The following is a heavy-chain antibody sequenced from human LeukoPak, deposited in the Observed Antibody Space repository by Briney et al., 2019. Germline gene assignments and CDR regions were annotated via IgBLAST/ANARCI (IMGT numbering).Heavy chain of an antibody. Sequence: GGSLRLSCAASGFSFSTYIMNWVRQAPGKGLEWVAIINSGGSVTYYADSVRGRFTISRDNAKNSLYLQLNSLRDEDTAVYYCVRDNDDYKDDDFVYAFDIWGQGTMVTVSS. V-gene: IGHV3-48*02. D-gene: IGHD4-17*01. CDR2: INSGGSVT. J-gene: IGHJ3*02. CDR3: VRDNDDYKDDDFVYAFDI. CDR1: GFSFSTYI.